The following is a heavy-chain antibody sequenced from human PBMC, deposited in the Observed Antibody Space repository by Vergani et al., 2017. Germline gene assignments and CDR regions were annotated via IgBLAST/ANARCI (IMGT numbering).Heavy chain of an antibody. Sequence: EVQLLESGGGLVQPGGSLRLYCAASGFTFTNYAMSWVRQAPGKGLEWVSAISGSGNSTYYADSVKGRFTISRDNSKNTLYLQMNSLRAEDTAIYYCAKRSGDYWGQGTLVTVSS. CDR1: GFTFTNYA. CDR3: AKRSGDY. D-gene: IGHD1-26*01. J-gene: IGHJ4*02. V-gene: IGHV3-23*01. CDR2: ISGSGNST.